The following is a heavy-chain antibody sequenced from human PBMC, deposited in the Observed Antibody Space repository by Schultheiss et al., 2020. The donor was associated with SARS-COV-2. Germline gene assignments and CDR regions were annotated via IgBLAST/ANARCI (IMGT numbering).Heavy chain of an antibody. V-gene: IGHV4-61*01. Sequence: SETLSLTCTVSGGSVNIGSYSWSWIRQPPGKGLEWIGYIYYTGSTNYNPSLKSRVTMSIHTSKNQFSLKLSSVTAADTAVYYCARVGRGVRVGTTGDYWGQGTLVTVSS. CDR1: GGSVNIGSYS. CDR2: IYYTGST. D-gene: IGHD1-26*01. J-gene: IGHJ4*02. CDR3: ARVGRGVRVGTTGDY.